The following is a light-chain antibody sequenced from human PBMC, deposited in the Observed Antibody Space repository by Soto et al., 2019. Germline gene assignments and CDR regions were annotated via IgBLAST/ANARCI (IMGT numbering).Light chain of an antibody. V-gene: IGLV2-11*01. CDR2: DVN. CDR1: TSDIGDYNY. Sequence: QSALTQPRSVSGSPGQSVIISCTGSTSDIGDYNYVSWYQQHPGKAPKLLIYDVNKRPSGVPDRFSGSKSGNTASLTISGLQAEDEADYYCCSYAGRTSFEVFGAGTKLTVL. J-gene: IGLJ1*01. CDR3: CSYAGRTSFEV.